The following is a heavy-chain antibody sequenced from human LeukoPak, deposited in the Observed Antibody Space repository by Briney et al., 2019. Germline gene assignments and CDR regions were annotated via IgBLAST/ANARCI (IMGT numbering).Heavy chain of an antibody. CDR2: INHSGST. Sequence: SETLSLTCAVYGGSFSGYYWSWIRQPPGKGLEWIGEINHSGSTNYNPSLKSRVTISVDTSKNQFSLKLSSATAADTAVYYGARGTPEYCSGGSCYYPPSFYYYMDVWSKGTAVTVSS. V-gene: IGHV4-34*01. CDR3: ARGTPEYCSGGSCYYPPSFYYYMDV. CDR1: GGSFSGYY. J-gene: IGHJ6*03. D-gene: IGHD2-15*01.